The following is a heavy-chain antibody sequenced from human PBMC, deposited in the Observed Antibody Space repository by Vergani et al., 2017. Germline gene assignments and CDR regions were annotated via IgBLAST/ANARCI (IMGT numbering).Heavy chain of an antibody. CDR3: ARGXLGPPRRGVYYYYYMDV. CDR2: INHSGST. J-gene: IGHJ6*03. D-gene: IGHD3-10*01. V-gene: IGHV4-34*01. Sequence: QVQLQQWGAGLLKPSETLSLTCAVYGGSFSGYYWSWIRQPPGKGLEWIGEINHSGSTNYNPSLKSRVTISVDTSKNQFSLKLSSVTASDTAVYYCARGXLGPPRRGVYYYYYMDVWGKGTTVTVSS. CDR1: GGSFSGYY.